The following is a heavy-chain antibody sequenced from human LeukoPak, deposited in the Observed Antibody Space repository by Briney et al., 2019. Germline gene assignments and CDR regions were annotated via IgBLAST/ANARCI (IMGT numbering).Heavy chain of an antibody. CDR1: GFSFSSYE. CDR3: ARDTLNGPFVISLDY. D-gene: IGHD3-9*01. CDR2: ISSDGRVG. J-gene: IGHJ4*02. Sequence: GGSLRLSCAASGFSFSSYEMNWVRQAPGKGLEWVSHISSDGRVGRYVDSVRGRFTMSRDNAKNLLFLQMNGLRVEDTAVYYCARDTLNGPFVISLDYWGQGTLVTVSS. V-gene: IGHV3-48*03.